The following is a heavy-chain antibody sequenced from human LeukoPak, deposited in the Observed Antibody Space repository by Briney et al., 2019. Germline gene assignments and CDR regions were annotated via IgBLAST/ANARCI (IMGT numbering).Heavy chain of an antibody. Sequence: PGGSLRLSCAASGFTFSSYGMHWVRQAPGKGLEWVAVISYDGSNKYYADSVKGRFTISRDNSKNTLYLQMNSLRAEDTAVYYCARDSAYYYDSSGYYPQVFDYWGQGTLVTVSS. J-gene: IGHJ4*02. CDR3: ARDSAYYYDSSGYYPQVFDY. CDR2: ISYDGSNK. V-gene: IGHV3-30*03. D-gene: IGHD3-22*01. CDR1: GFTFSSYG.